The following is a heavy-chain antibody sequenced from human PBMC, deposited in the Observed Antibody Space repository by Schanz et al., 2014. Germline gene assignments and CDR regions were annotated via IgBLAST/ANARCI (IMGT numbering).Heavy chain of an antibody. CDR2: FIPILDVG. CDR1: RSTFSSYT. Sequence: QVQLVQSGAEVKKPGSSVKVSCKASRSTFSSYTISWVRQARGQGLEWVGRFIPILDVGNYAQQFQGRVTITADRSTSTAYMELSSLRSDDTAVYYCAKWEDIVPEPEPMRGWFDSWGQGTLVTVSS. CDR3: AKWEDIVPEPEPMRGWFDS. D-gene: IGHD2-8*01. J-gene: IGHJ5*01. V-gene: IGHV1-69*02.